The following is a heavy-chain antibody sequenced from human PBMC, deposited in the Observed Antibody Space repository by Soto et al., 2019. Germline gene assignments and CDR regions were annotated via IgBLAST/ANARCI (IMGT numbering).Heavy chain of an antibody. V-gene: IGHV1-8*01. CDR3: ARESRPNEGLFPYYYYYYGMDV. CDR1: GYTFTSYD. Sequence: ASVKVSCKASGYTFTSYDINWVRQATGQGLEWMGWMSPNSGNTGYAQKFQGRVTMTGNTSISTAYMELSSLRSEDTAVYYCARESRPNEGLFPYYYYYYGMDVWGQGTTVTVSS. J-gene: IGHJ6*02. CDR2: MSPNSGNT. D-gene: IGHD3-3*01.